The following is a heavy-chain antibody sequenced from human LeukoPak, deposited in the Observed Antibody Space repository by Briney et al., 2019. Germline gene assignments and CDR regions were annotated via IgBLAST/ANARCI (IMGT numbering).Heavy chain of an antibody. J-gene: IGHJ4*02. Sequence: GGSLRLSCAASGSTFSNAWMSWVRQAPGKGLEWVSYISSSGSAIFNADSVKGRFTISRDNAKNSLYLQMNSLGAEDTAVYYCVRESGRSPDYWGQGTLVAVSS. CDR3: VRESGRSPDY. CDR2: ISSSGSAI. CDR1: GSTFSNAW. V-gene: IGHV3-11*04. D-gene: IGHD3-10*01.